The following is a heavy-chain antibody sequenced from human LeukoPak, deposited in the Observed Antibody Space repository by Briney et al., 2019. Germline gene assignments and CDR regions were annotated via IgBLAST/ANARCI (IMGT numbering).Heavy chain of an antibody. D-gene: IGHD1-26*01. J-gene: IGHJ4*02. V-gene: IGHV4-4*02. CDR2: VFHSGST. CDR3: TRSFRGTEDA. CDR1: GGSISGINW. Sequence: KPSGTLSLTCTVSGGSISGINWWSWVRQSPGKGLEWIGEVFHSGSTNYNPSLKSRVTMSVDKSKNQFSLKVNFVTAADTAVYYCTRSFRGTEDAWGQGTLVTVSS.